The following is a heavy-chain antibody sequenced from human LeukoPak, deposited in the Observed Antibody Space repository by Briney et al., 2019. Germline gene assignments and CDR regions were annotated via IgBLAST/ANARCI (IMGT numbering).Heavy chain of an antibody. V-gene: IGHV3-11*04. J-gene: IGHJ4*02. CDR1: GFTFSDYY. D-gene: IGHD5-18*01. CDR3: ARDRAKVTPYFDY. CDR2: ISSSGSTI. Sequence: PGGSLRLSCAASGFTFSDYYMRCIRQAPGKGLEWVSYISSSGSTIYYADSVKGRFTISRDNAKNSLYLQMNSLRAEETAVYYCARDRAKVTPYFDYWGQGTLVTVSS.